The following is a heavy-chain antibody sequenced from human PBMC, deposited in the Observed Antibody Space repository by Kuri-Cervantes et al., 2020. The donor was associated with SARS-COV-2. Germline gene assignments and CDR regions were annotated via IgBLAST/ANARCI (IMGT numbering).Heavy chain of an antibody. J-gene: IGHJ4*02. CDR2: ISSSGSTI. D-gene: IGHD5-24*01. CDR1: GFTFSDYY. V-gene: IGHV3-11*01. CDR3: ARPEMVRGADY. Sequence: GESLKISCAASGFTFSDYYMSWIRQAPGKGLEWVSYISSSGSTIYYADSVKGQFTISRDNAKNSLYLQMNSLRAEDTAVYYCARPEMVRGADYWGQGTLVTVSS.